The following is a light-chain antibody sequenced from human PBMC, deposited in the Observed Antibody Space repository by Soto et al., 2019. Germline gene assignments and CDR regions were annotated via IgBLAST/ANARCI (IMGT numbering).Light chain of an antibody. Sequence: EIVLTQSPATLSVSPGERATLSCRASQSVRSNLAWYQQKAGQGPRLLIFGASTRATDIPARFSGSGSGTEFTLTISSLQSEDFAVYYCQQYIHWPPLTFGGGTKVDIK. CDR3: QQYIHWPPLT. V-gene: IGKV3-15*01. CDR1: QSVRSN. CDR2: GAS. J-gene: IGKJ4*01.